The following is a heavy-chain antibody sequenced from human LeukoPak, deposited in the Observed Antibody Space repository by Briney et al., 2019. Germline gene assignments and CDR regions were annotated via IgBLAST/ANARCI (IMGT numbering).Heavy chain of an antibody. D-gene: IGHD5-18*01. CDR1: GGSISSSSYF. Sequence: PSETLSLTCTVFGGSISSSSYFWGWIRQTPGKGLEWIGSLYYSGDTYYNPSLKSRVTISVDTSKNQFSLNLRSVTAADTAVYYCAGSGTELWSGIYYLDYWGQGTQVTVSS. J-gene: IGHJ4*02. CDR2: LYYSGDT. CDR3: AGSGTELWSGIYYLDY. V-gene: IGHV4-39*01.